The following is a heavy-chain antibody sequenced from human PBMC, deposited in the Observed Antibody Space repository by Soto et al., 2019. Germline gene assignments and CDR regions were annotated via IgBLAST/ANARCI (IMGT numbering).Heavy chain of an antibody. J-gene: IGHJ6*02. CDR3: ARAPPATYGMDV. Sequence: PGGSLRLSCAASGFTFSSYTMHWVRQTPGRGLEWVADISYDGGDKYYADSVKGRFTISRDNSKNTLYLQMNSLRAEDTAVYYCARAPPATYGMDVWGQGTTVTVSS. V-gene: IGHV3-30-3*01. CDR1: GFTFSSYT. CDR2: ISYDGGDK.